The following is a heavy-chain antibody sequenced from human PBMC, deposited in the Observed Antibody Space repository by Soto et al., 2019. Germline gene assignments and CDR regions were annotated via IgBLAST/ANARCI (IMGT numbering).Heavy chain of an antibody. CDR1: GFTFSSYA. D-gene: IGHD2-2*01. Sequence: GGSLRLSCAASGFTFSSYAMHWVRQAPGKGLEWVAVISYDGSNKYYAASVKGRFTISRDNSKNTLYLQMNSLRAEDTAMYYCARGPSSLTRFDYWGQGTLVTVPS. CDR2: ISYDGSNK. V-gene: IGHV3-30-3*01. J-gene: IGHJ4*02. CDR3: ARGPSSLTRFDY.